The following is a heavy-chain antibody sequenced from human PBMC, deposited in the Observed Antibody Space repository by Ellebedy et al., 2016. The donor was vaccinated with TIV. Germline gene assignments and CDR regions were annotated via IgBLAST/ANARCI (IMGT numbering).Heavy chain of an antibody. J-gene: IGHJ3*02. CDR2: INSDGSST. CDR3: ARGPVWSGYNDAFDI. V-gene: IGHV3-74*01. Sequence: GESLKISXAASGFTFSSYWMHWVRQAPGKGLVWVSRINSDGSSTSYADSVKGRFTISRDNAKNTLYLQMNSLRAEDTAVYYCARGPVWSGYNDAFDIWGQGTMVTVSS. D-gene: IGHD3-3*01. CDR1: GFTFSSYW.